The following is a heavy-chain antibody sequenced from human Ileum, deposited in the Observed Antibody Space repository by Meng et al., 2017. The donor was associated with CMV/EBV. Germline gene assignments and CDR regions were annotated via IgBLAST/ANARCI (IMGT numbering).Heavy chain of an antibody. CDR1: RFTFSSYA. J-gene: IGHJ4*02. CDR3: ARSRGCSSTSCYPDS. CDR2: ISGSGDST. Sequence: GGSLRLSCAASRFTFSSYAMSWVRQAPGKGLEWVSAISGSGDSTYYTDSVKGRFTISRDNSKNTLYLQMNSLRADDTAVYYCARSRGCSSTSCYPDSWGQGTLVTVYS. D-gene: IGHD2-2*01. V-gene: IGHV3-23*01.